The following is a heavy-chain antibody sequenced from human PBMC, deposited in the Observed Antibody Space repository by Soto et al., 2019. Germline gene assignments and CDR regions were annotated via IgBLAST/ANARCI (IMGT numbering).Heavy chain of an antibody. J-gene: IGHJ5*02. CDR2: VYYNENT. CDR1: GGSISSFAYY. V-gene: IGHV4-39*01. D-gene: IGHD3-10*01. Sequence: PSETLSLTCTVSGGSISSFAYYWGWTRQPPGKGLEWIGTVYYNENTYYNPSLKSRVTISVDTAKNQFSLNLRSVTAADTAIYFCARRERYYGSPGWFDPWGQGTLVT. CDR3: ARRERYYGSPGWFDP.